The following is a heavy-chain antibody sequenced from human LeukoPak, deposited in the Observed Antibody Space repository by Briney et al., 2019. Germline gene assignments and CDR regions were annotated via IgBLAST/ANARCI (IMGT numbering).Heavy chain of an antibody. D-gene: IGHD3-22*01. J-gene: IGHJ4*02. Sequence: PGGSLRLSCTASGFAFSSYAMSWVRQAPGVGLEWVSAIDGGGGRTWHADSVRGRFTISSDNSKNTLFMQMNSLRAEDTAVYYCAKDFYDSSGSRYDYWGQGTLVTVSS. CDR2: IDGGGGRT. CDR1: GFAFSSYA. V-gene: IGHV3-23*01. CDR3: AKDFYDSSGSRYDY.